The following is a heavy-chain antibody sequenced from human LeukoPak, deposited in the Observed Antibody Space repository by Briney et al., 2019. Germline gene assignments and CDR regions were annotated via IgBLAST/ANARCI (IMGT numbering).Heavy chain of an antibody. Sequence: GGSLRVSCEASGFTFSNYPMSWVRQAPGKGLEWVSAISGSGGSTYYADSVKGRLTISRDNSKNTLYLQMNSLRAEDTAVYYCAKDSQPAGTHFDYWGQGTLVTVSS. D-gene: IGHD6-19*01. CDR2: ISGSGGST. V-gene: IGHV3-23*01. CDR3: AKDSQPAGTHFDY. J-gene: IGHJ4*02. CDR1: GFTFSNYP.